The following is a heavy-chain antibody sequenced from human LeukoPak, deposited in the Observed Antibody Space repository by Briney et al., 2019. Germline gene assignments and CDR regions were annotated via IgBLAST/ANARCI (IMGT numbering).Heavy chain of an antibody. CDR2: ISGSGGST. Sequence: GGSLRLSCAASGFTFTSYAVSWVRQAPGKGLEWVSAISGSGGSTYYADSVKGRFTIPRDNSKNTLYLQMNSLRAEDTAVYYCARDPPVVVTAIVSPFDYWGQGTLVTVSS. V-gene: IGHV3-23*01. CDR1: GFTFTSYA. CDR3: ARDPPVVVTAIVSPFDY. J-gene: IGHJ4*02. D-gene: IGHD2-21*02.